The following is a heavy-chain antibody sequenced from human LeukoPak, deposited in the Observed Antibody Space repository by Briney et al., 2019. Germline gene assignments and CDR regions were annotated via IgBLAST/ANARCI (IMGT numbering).Heavy chain of an antibody. CDR1: GFTFSDYY. Sequence: GGSLSLSCAASGFTFSDYYMSWIRQAPGKGLEWVSYISSSGSTIYYADSVKGRFTLSRDHAKNSLYLQMNSLRAEDTAIYYCARDGHSYGPDYWGQGTLVTVSS. V-gene: IGHV3-11*01. CDR2: ISSSGSTI. CDR3: ARDGHSYGPDY. D-gene: IGHD5-18*01. J-gene: IGHJ4*02.